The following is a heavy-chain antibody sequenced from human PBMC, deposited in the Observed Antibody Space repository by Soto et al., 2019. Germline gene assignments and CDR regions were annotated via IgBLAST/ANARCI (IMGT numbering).Heavy chain of an antibody. J-gene: IGHJ5*02. CDR2: IYYSGST. Sequence: QVQLQESGPGLVKPSQTLSLTCTVSGGSISSGDYYWSWIRQPPGKGLEWIGYIYYSGSTYYNPSLKSRVTISVDTSKNQFSLKLSSVTAADTAVYYCARVPDCSGGSCYSGWFDPWGQGTLVTVSS. CDR1: GGSISSGDYY. V-gene: IGHV4-30-4*01. D-gene: IGHD2-15*01. CDR3: ARVPDCSGGSCYSGWFDP.